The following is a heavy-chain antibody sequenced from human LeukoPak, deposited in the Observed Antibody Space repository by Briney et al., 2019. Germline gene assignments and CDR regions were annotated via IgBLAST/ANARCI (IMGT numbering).Heavy chain of an antibody. CDR2: INSDGSRT. D-gene: IGHD4-11*01. Sequence: GGSLRLSCAASGFTFSSYWMHWVRQAPGKGLMWVSRINSDGSRTTYADSVRGRFTISRDNAKSTLYLQMNSLRAEDTAVYYCARVRDDYTYFDCWGQGTLVTVSS. V-gene: IGHV3-74*01. CDR1: GFTFSSYW. CDR3: ARVRDDYTYFDC. J-gene: IGHJ4*02.